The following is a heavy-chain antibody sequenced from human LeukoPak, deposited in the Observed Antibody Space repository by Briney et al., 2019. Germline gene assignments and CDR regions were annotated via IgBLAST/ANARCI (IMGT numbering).Heavy chain of an antibody. Sequence: GGSLRLSCAASGFTFSSYWMFWVRQAPGKGLEWLANIGQDGSLINYAGSVKGRFTISRDNAKNLLFLQMDSLRGEDTAVYFCARDVGYSYGPKYDAFDLWGQGTMVTVSA. D-gene: IGHD6-13*01. CDR2: IGQDGSLI. CDR1: GFTFSSYW. CDR3: ARDVGYSYGPKYDAFDL. V-gene: IGHV3-7*01. J-gene: IGHJ3*01.